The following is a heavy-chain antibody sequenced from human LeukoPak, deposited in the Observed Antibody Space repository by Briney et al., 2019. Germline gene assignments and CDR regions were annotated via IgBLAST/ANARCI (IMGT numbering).Heavy chain of an antibody. CDR2: INQDESDK. CDR1: GFTFSSFW. D-gene: IGHD1-26*01. J-gene: IGHJ2*01. CDR3: ARVGQGEWFFDL. Sequence: GGSLRLSCVASGFTFSSFWMSWVRQAPGKGLEWVGWINQDESDKQYVDSVKGRFTISRDNAMNTLYLQMDSLGAEDTAVYYCARVGQGEWFFDLWGRGTLVTVSS. V-gene: IGHV3-7*04.